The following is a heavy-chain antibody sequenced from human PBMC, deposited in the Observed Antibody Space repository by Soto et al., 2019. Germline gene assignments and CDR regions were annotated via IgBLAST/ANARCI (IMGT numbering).Heavy chain of an antibody. Sequence: QVQLVQSGAEVKKPGSSVRVSCKASGTIFSSYTISWVRQAPGQGLEWMGRIIPILGETNSAQKFQGRVTIAADKSTNSAHMELNRLRLEDTAMYCCARGLGGRMDDWGQGATVTVSS. CDR3: ARGLGGRMDD. J-gene: IGHJ6*02. CDR1: GTIFSSYT. CDR2: IIPILGET. D-gene: IGHD3-16*01. V-gene: IGHV1-69*08.